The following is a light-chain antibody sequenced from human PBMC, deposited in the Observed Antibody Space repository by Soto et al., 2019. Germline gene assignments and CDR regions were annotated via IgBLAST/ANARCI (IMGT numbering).Light chain of an antibody. V-gene: IGKV3-15*01. CDR2: DAS. CDR1: QSVSSN. CDR3: QQYNAWPALT. J-gene: IGKJ4*01. Sequence: EIVMTQSPATLSVSPGERVTLSCRASQSVSSNLAWYQQKPGQAPRLLSYDASTGATGVPARFSGSGSGTEFTLTIGSLQSEDSAVYYCQQYNAWPALTFGGGTKVEIK.